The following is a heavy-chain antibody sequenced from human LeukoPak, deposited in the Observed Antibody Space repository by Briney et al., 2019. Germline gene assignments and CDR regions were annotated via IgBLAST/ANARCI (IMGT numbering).Heavy chain of an antibody. D-gene: IGHD6-13*01. Sequence: SETLSLTCAVSGGSISSSNWWSWVRQPPGKGLEWIGEIYHTGDTNYNPSLKSRVTISVDKSKNQFSLKLTSVIAADTAVYYCAKGVVVAGTWTFDYWGQGNLVTVSS. CDR2: IYHTGDT. J-gene: IGHJ4*02. CDR1: GGSISSSNW. V-gene: IGHV4-4*02. CDR3: AKGVVVAGTWTFDY.